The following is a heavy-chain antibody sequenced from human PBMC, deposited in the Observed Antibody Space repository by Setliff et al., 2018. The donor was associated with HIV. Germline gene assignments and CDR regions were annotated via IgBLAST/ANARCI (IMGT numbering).Heavy chain of an antibody. CDR3: AGQDCGATAGFGVVV. J-gene: IGHJ3*01. CDR1: GDSLIGHL. V-gene: IGHV4-59*11. CDR2: IHYSGTT. D-gene: IGHD2-21*01. Sequence: PSETLSLTCAVSGDSLIGHLWCCCIRQPPGKRLGWTGNIHYSGTTHYNPSLSSRVTISVDTSKNQVSLKLTSVTAADTAVYYCAGQDCGATAGFGVVVWGQGTMVTVSS.